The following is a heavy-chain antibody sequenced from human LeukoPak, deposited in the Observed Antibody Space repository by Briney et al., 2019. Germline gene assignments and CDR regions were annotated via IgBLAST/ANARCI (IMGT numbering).Heavy chain of an antibody. Sequence: SETLSLTCAVYGGSFSGYYWSWIRQPPGKGLEWIGEINHSGSTNYNPSLKSRVTISVDTSKNQFSLKLSSVTAADTAVYYCARHPQRYYGSGSYYSPYNYYYMDVWGKGTTVTISS. V-gene: IGHV4-34*01. D-gene: IGHD3-10*01. CDR2: INHSGST. CDR3: ARHPQRYYGSGSYYSPYNYYYMDV. J-gene: IGHJ6*03. CDR1: GGSFSGYY.